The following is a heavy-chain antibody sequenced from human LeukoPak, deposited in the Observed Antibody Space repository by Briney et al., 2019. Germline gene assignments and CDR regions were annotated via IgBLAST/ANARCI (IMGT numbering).Heavy chain of an antibody. Sequence: SETLSLTCTVSGGSISSYYWSWIRQPPGKGLEWIGYIYYSGSTNYNPSLKSRVTISVDTSKNQFSLKLSSVTAADTAVYYCARDLGDNTYSQSTSLLTTHWFDPWGQGTLVTVSS. V-gene: IGHV4-59*01. J-gene: IGHJ5*02. D-gene: IGHD2-2*01. CDR1: GGSISSYY. CDR3: ARDLGDNTYSQSTSLLTTHWFDP. CDR2: IYYSGST.